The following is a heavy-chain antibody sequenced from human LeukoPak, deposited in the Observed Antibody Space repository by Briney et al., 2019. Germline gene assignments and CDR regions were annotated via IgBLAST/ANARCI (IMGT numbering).Heavy chain of an antibody. CDR1: GFTFSSYA. D-gene: IGHD6-13*01. Sequence: PGGSLRLSCAASGFTFSSYAMSWVRQAPGKGLEWVSAISGSGGSTYYADSVKGRFTISRDNSKNTLYLQMNSLRAEDTAVYYCVRRGAPRMAAAAGWFDPWGQGTLVTVSS. CDR3: VRRGAPRMAAAAGWFDP. J-gene: IGHJ5*02. V-gene: IGHV3-23*01. CDR2: ISGSGGST.